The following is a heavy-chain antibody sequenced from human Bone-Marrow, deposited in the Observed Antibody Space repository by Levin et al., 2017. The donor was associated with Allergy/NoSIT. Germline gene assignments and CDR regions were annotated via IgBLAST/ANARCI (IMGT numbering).Heavy chain of an antibody. D-gene: IGHD4-11*01. J-gene: IGHJ3*02. CDR3: ARDHNYEKAFDI. Sequence: SETLSLTCTVSGGSVSSGRYYWSWIRQPPGKGLEWIGYIYYTGSTNYNSSLKSRVTISVDTSKNQFSLNLNSVTAADTAVYYDARDHNYEKAFDIWGQGRMVSVSS. CDR1: GGSVSSGRYY. CDR2: IYYTGST. V-gene: IGHV4-61*01.